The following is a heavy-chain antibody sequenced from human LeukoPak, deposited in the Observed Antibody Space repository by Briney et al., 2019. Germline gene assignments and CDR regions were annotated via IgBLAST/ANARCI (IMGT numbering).Heavy chain of an antibody. CDR2: ISYSGST. Sequence: SETLSLTCTVSGGSISSYYWSWIRQPPGKGLEWIGCISYSGSTDYNPSLKSRVTISLDTSKNQFSLRLSSVTAADTAVYYCARETRLHSGSYSNDAFDIWGQGTMVTVPS. J-gene: IGHJ3*02. CDR3: ARETRLHSGSYSNDAFDI. D-gene: IGHD1-26*01. V-gene: IGHV4-59*01. CDR1: GGSISSYY.